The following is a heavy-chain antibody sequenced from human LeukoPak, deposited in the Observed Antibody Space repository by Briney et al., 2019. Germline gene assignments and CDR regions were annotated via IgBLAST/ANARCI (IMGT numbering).Heavy chain of an antibody. J-gene: IGHJ4*02. CDR2: IYPGGNT. D-gene: IGHD4/OR15-4a*01. V-gene: IGHV4-39*01. CDR3: ARHEYGDPFDY. Sequence: SETLSLTCTVPGGSVSSSLYYWGWVRQPPGKRLAWVGSIYPGGNTRYNALFRSRLSLSIDTAKNQFSLRLTSVTAADTAVYYCARHEYGDPFDYWGQGTLVTVSP. CDR1: GGSVSSSLYY.